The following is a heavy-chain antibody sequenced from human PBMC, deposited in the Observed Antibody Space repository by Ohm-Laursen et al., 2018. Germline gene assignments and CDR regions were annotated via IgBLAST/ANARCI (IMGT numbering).Heavy chain of an antibody. V-gene: IGHV3-48*01. D-gene: IGHD2-15*01. J-gene: IGHJ4*02. Sequence: SLRLSCAASGFTFSSFGMNWVRQAPGKGLEWVSYIGSISSVTYYGDSVKGRFTISRDNAKNTLYLQMDSLRAEDTAVYYCARTLRGGSCYRCYWGQGTLVTVSS. CDR3: ARTLRGGSCYRCY. CDR2: IGSISSVT. CDR1: GFTFSSFG.